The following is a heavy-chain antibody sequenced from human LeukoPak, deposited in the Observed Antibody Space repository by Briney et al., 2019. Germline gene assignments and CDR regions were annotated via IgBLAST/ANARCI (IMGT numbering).Heavy chain of an antibody. D-gene: IGHD3-22*01. J-gene: IGHJ4*02. Sequence: SETLSLTCTVSGGSINSRYWSWIRQPPGKGLEWIGYIYYSGSTNYNPSLKSRVIISVDTSKNQFSLKPSSVTAADTAAYYCARGRYYDSSVYYYWGQGTLVTVSS. CDR3: ARGRYYDSSVYYY. V-gene: IGHV4-59*11. CDR1: GGSINSRY. CDR2: IYYSGST.